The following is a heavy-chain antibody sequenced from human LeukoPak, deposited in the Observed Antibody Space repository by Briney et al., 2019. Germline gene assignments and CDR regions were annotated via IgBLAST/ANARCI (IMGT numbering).Heavy chain of an antibody. CDR1: GFTFSDYY. Sequence: GSLRLSCAASGFTFSDYYMSWIRQAPGKGLEWVSYISSSGSTIYYADSVKGRFTISRDNSKNTLYLQMNSLRAEDTAVYYCARDRYCSGGSCYSSFDYWGQGTLVTVSS. CDR3: ARDRYCSGGSCYSSFDY. J-gene: IGHJ4*02. CDR2: ISSSGSTI. V-gene: IGHV3-11*04. D-gene: IGHD2-15*01.